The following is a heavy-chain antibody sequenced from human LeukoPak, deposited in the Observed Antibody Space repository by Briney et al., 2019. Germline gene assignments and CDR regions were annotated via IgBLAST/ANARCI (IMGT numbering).Heavy chain of an antibody. Sequence: PGGSLRLSCAASGFTFSSYWMSWVRQAPGKGLEWVANIKHDGSEKYYVDSVKGRFTISRDNSRNTLYLQMNSLRAEDTAVYYCARHLLWFGELSGGFDYWGQGTLVTVSS. CDR3: ARHLLWFGELSGGFDY. V-gene: IGHV3-7*03. CDR1: GFTFSSYW. CDR2: IKHDGSEK. D-gene: IGHD3-10*01. J-gene: IGHJ4*02.